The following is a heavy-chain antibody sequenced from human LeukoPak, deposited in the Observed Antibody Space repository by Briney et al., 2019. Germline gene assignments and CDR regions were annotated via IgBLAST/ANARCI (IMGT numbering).Heavy chain of an antibody. D-gene: IGHD3-10*01. CDR2: ISAYNGKT. CDR1: GYMFTSYA. Sequence: AASVKVSCKASGYMFTSYAISWVRQAPGQGLEWMGWISAYNGKTNYAQKLQGRVTMTTDTSTSTAYMELRSLRSDDTAVYYCARVPTVRGVIISRWFDPWGQGTLVTVSS. V-gene: IGHV1-18*01. J-gene: IGHJ5*02. CDR3: ARVPTVRGVIISRWFDP.